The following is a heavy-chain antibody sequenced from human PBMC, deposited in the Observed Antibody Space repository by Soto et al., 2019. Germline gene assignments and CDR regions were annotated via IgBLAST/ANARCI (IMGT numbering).Heavy chain of an antibody. V-gene: IGHV3-23*01. CDR1: GFTFNNYA. CDR3: AKGRGGSGSLTPRVDF. Sequence: EVQLLESGGGLVQPGGFLRLSCAASGFTFNNYAMTWVRQAPGKGLKWVSAISGGGDTTSYADSVKGRFTVSRDGSKNTLYLQMSSLRAEDTALYYCAKGRGGSGSLTPRVDFWGQGTLVTVSS. J-gene: IGHJ4*02. D-gene: IGHD3-10*01. CDR2: ISGGGDTT.